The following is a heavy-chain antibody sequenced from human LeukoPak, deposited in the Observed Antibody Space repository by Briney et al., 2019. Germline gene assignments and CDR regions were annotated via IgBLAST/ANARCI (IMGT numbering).Heavy chain of an antibody. CDR1: GDSISSNNW. CDR3: SFFGPGKTHAH. Sequence: SETLSLTCAVSGDSISSNNWWTWVRQPPGKGLEWIGEIYHSGTTNYNPSLKSRVTISIDKSRNQFSLKLSSLTAADTAVYFLSFFGPGKTHAHGGRGTRAPV. CDR2: IYHSGTT. J-gene: IGHJ4*02. D-gene: IGHD3-3*01. V-gene: IGHV4-4*02.